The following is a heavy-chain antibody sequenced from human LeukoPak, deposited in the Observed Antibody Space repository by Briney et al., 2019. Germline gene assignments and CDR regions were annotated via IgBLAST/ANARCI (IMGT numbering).Heavy chain of an antibody. CDR2: IYTSGST. CDR1: GGSISSYY. CDR3: AGSYTWPFDD. D-gene: IGHD2-15*01. J-gene: IGHJ4*02. V-gene: IGHV4-4*07. Sequence: SETLSLTCTVSGGSISSYYWNWIRQPAGKGLEWIGRIYTSGSTNYNPSLKSRVTMSVDTSKKQFSLKLSSVTAADTAVYYCAGSYTWPFDDWGQGTLVTVSS.